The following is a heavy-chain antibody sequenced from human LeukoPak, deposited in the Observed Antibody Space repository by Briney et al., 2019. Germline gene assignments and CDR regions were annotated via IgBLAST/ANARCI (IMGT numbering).Heavy chain of an antibody. CDR1: GYTFTGYY. V-gene: IGHV1-2*02. CDR3: ARGPGGSTSPTVIKGYDNWFDP. J-gene: IGHJ5*02. Sequence: ASVKVSCKASGYTFTGYYMHWVRQAPGQGLEWMGWINPNSGGTNYAQKFQGRVTMTRDTSISTAYMELSRLRSDDTAVYYCARGPGGSTSPTVIKGYDNWFDPWSQGTLVTVSS. CDR2: INPNSGGT. D-gene: IGHD2-2*01.